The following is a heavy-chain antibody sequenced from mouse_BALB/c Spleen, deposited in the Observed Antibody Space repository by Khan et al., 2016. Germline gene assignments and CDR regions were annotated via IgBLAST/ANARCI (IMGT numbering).Heavy chain of an antibody. CDR2: ISYSGYS. CDR1: GYSITSDYA. V-gene: IGHV3-2*02. J-gene: IGHJ3*01. CDR3: AKGRRKAWFAY. Sequence: EVQLQESGPGLVKPSQSLSLTCTVTGYSITSDYAWNWIRQFPGNKLEWMGYISYSGYSSYNPSLNSRISITRDTSKNQFFLQLNSVTPDDTATYYCAKGRRKAWFAYWGQGTLVTVSA.